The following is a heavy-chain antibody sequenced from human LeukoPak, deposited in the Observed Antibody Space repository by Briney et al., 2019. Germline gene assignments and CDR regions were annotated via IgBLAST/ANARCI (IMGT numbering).Heavy chain of an antibody. CDR3: AKRRAAAGNAYYFDY. V-gene: IGHV3-23*01. CDR2: ISGSGGST. CDR1: GFTFSSYG. D-gene: IGHD6-13*01. J-gene: IGHJ4*02. Sequence: GGSLRLSCAASGFTFSSYGMSWVRQAPGKGLEWVSAISGSGGSTYYADSVKGWFTISRDNSKNTLHLQMNSLRAEDTAVYYCAKRRAAAGNAYYFDYWGQGTLVTVSS.